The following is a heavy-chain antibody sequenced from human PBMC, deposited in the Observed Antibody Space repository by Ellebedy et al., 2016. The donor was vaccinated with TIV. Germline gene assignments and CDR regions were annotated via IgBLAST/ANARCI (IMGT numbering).Heavy chain of an antibody. Sequence: GESLKISCAAPGFTFSSYSMNWVRQAPGKGLEWVSYISSSSSTIYYADSVKGRFTISRDNAKNSLYLQMNSLRDEDTAVYYCARGPLYGDYPNWFDPWGQGTLVTVSS. CDR2: ISSSSSTI. J-gene: IGHJ5*02. D-gene: IGHD4-17*01. V-gene: IGHV3-48*02. CDR3: ARGPLYGDYPNWFDP. CDR1: GFTFSSYS.